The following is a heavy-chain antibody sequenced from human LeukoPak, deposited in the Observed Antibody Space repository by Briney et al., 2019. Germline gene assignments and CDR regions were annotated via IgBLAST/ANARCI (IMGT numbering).Heavy chain of an antibody. J-gene: IGHJ6*03. CDR3: AREFGYSSSFYYYYMDV. CDR2: ISSSSTYI. CDR1: GFTFSDYS. Sequence: GGSLRLSCAASGFTFSDYSMNWVRQAPGKGLEWVSSISSSSTYIYYADSVKGRFTISRDNAKNSLYLQMNSLRAEDTAVYYCAREFGYSSSFYYYYMDVWGEGTTVTVSS. D-gene: IGHD6-6*01. V-gene: IGHV3-21*01.